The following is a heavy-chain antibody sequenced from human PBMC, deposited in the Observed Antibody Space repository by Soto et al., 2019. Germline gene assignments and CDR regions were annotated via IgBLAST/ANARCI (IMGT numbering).Heavy chain of an antibody. V-gene: IGHV3-23*01. D-gene: IGHD1-26*01. CDR3: AKEGESGSYYYYYYMDV. J-gene: IGHJ6*03. Sequence: GESLKISCAASGFTFSSYAMSWVRQAPGKGLEWVSAISGSGGSTYYADSVKGRFTISRDNSKNTLYLQMNSLRAEDTAVYYCAKEGESGSYYYYYYMDVWGKGTTVTVSS. CDR2: ISGSGGST. CDR1: GFTFSSYA.